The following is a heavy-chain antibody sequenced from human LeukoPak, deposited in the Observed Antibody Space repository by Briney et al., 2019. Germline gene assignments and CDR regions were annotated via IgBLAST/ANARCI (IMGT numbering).Heavy chain of an antibody. CDR1: GFTFSNYW. CDR3: ARGLSYYDSSGYARDRYFDY. CDR2: IKDDGSEK. D-gene: IGHD3-22*01. V-gene: IGHV3-7*01. J-gene: IGHJ4*02. Sequence: GGSLRLSCAASGFTFSNYWMSWVRQAPGKGLEWVANIKDDGSEKHYVDSVKGRFTISRDNAKNSLYLQMNSLRAEDTAVYFCARGLSYYDSSGYARDRYFDYWGQGTLVTVSS.